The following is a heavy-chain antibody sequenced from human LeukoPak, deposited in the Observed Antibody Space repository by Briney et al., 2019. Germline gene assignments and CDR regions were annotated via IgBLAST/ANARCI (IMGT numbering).Heavy chain of an antibody. CDR3: AKFRAQTYYDFWSGYYDY. Sequence: GGSLRLSCAASGFTFSSYSMNWVRQAPGKGLEWVSAISGSGGSTYYADSVKGRFTISRDNSKNTLYLQMNSLRAEDTAVYYCAKFRAQTYYDFWSGYYDYWGQGTLVTVSS. CDR2: ISGSGGST. J-gene: IGHJ4*02. CDR1: GFTFSSYS. V-gene: IGHV3-23*01. D-gene: IGHD3-3*01.